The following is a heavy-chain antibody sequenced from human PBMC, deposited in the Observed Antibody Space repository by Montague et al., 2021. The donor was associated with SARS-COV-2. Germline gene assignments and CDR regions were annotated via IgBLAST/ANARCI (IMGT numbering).Heavy chain of an antibody. D-gene: IGHD3-10*01. CDR2: INHSGST. V-gene: IGHV4-34*01. J-gene: IGHJ6*02. CDR3: ARDQESGGFGELLVGYYYGMDV. CDR1: GGSFSGHY. Sequence: SETLSLTCAVYGGSFSGHYWNWIRQPPGKGLEWIGEINHSGSTNNNPSLKSRVTMSVDTSKNQFSLKLSSVTAADTAVYYCARDQESGGFGELLVGYYYGMDVWGQGTTVTVSS.